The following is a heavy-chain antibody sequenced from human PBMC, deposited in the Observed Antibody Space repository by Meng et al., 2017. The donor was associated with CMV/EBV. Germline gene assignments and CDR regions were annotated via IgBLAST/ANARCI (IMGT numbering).Heavy chain of an antibody. V-gene: IGHV4-30-4*08. CDR3: ARTGEYPTFDY. D-gene: IGHD2/OR15-2a*01. CDR1: GGSISSGDSY. Sequence: QVPTQESGPGLLKPSQTLSLTCTGSGGSISSGDSYWSWIRQPPGMGLEWIGYIYYSGSTYYNPSLKSRVTISVDTSKNQFSLKLSSVTAADTAVYYCARTGEYPTFDYWGQGTLVTVSS. J-gene: IGHJ4*02. CDR2: IYYSGST.